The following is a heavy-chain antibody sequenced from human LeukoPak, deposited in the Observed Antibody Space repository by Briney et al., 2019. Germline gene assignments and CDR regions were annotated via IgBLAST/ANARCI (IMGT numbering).Heavy chain of an antibody. CDR1: GGSISSGSYY. J-gene: IGHJ3*02. CDR3: ARVWDVGYSYGPFDI. Sequence: SETLSLTCTVSGGSISSGSYYWSWIRQPAGKGLEWIGRIYTSGSTNYNPSLKSRVTISVDTSKNQFSLKLSSVTAADTAVYYCARVWDVGYSYGPFDIWGRGTMVTVSS. CDR2: IYTSGST. V-gene: IGHV4-61*02. D-gene: IGHD5-18*01.